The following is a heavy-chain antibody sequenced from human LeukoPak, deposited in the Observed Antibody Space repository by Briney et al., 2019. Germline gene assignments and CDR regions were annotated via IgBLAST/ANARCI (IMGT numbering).Heavy chain of an antibody. D-gene: IGHD6-19*01. J-gene: IGHJ5*02. CDR1: GDSVRSVNH. V-gene: IGHV4-38-2*01. CDR2: GTT. CDR3: ARGIAVAANWFDP. Sequence: SETLSLTCAVSGDSVRSVNHWGWIRQPPGKGLEWIGSGTTYYNPSLKSRVTMSVDTSKNQFSLKLSSVTAADTAVYYCARGIAVAANWFDPWGHGTLVTVSS.